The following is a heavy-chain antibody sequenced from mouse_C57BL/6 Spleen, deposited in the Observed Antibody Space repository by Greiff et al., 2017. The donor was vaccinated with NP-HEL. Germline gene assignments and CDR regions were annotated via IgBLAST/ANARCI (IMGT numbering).Heavy chain of an antibody. CDR2: INPNNGGT. J-gene: IGHJ3*01. V-gene: IGHV1-18*01. Sequence: VQLQQSGPELVKPGASVKIPCKASGYTFTDYNMDWVKQSHGKSLEWIGDINPNNGGTIYNQKFKGKATLTVDKSSSTAYMELRSLTSEDTAVYYCARSSYYGSSYRAWFAYWGQGTLVTVSA. CDR3: ARSSYYGSSYRAWFAY. CDR1: GYTFTDYN. D-gene: IGHD1-1*01.